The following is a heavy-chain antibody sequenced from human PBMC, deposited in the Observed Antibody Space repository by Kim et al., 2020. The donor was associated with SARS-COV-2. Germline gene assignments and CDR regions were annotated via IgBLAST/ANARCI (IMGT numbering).Heavy chain of an antibody. V-gene: IGHV1-3*01. D-gene: IGHD3-22*01. CDR3: ARNTYYDSSGFWGY. J-gene: IGHJ4*02. Sequence: SQKFPGRVTLTRDTSASTAYMGLSSLRSEDTAVYYCARNTYYDSSGFWGYWGQGTLVTVSS.